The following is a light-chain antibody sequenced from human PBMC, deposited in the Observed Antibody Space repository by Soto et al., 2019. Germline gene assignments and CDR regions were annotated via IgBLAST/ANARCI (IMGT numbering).Light chain of an antibody. Sequence: DIQMTQSPSSLSASVGDRVTITCRASQSISSYLNWYQQKPGKGPKLLIYGASSLGSGVPSRFSGSGSGTDFTLTINSLQPEDFATYYCQQSYSILTFGGGTKVDIK. CDR1: QSISSY. V-gene: IGKV1-39*01. CDR2: GAS. J-gene: IGKJ4*01. CDR3: QQSYSILT.